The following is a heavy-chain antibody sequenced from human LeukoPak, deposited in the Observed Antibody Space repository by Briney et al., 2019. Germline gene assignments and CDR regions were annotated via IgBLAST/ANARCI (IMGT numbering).Heavy chain of an antibody. CDR1: GFTFSGFS. Sequence: GGSLRLSCAASGFTFSGFSMSWVRQSPTKGLEWVANIKQDGSERYYVDSVKGRFAISRDNAKNSLSLQMNNLRVEDTAVYYCARAGSHWHYVYWGQGTVVTVSS. J-gene: IGHJ4*02. D-gene: IGHD3-10*01. V-gene: IGHV3-7*01. CDR3: ARAGSHWHYVY. CDR2: IKQDGSER.